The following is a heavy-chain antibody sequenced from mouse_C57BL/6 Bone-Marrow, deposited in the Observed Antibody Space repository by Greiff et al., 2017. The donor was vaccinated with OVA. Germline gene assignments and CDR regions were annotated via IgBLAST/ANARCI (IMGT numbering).Heavy chain of an antibody. V-gene: IGHV1-22*01. CDR2: INPNNGGT. CDR1: GYTFTDYN. D-gene: IGHD1-1*01. CDR3: ASEGNYGRLGDY. J-gene: IGHJ4*01. Sequence: VQLQQSGPELVKPGASVKMSCKASGYTFTDYNMHWVKQSHGKSLEWIGYINPNNGGTSYNQKFKGKATLTVNKSSSTAYMELRSLTSEDSAVYYCASEGNYGRLGDYWGQGTSVTVSS.